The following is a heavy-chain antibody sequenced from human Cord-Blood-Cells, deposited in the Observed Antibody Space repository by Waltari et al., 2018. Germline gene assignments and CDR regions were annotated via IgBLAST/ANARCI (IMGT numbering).Heavy chain of an antibody. CDR3: ARPELGRGAFDI. CDR1: GGTFSSYA. J-gene: IGHJ3*02. V-gene: IGHV1-69*06. D-gene: IGHD7-27*01. CDR2: ISTIFGTA. Sequence: QVQLVQSGAEVKKPGSSVKVSCKASGGTFSSYAISSVRQAPGQGLEWMGRISTIFGTANYAQRFEGRATITADKYTSTAYMELSRLRSEDTAVYYCARPELGRGAFDIWGQGTMVTVSS.